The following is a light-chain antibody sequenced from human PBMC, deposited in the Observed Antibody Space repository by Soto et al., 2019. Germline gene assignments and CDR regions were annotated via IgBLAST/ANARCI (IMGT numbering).Light chain of an antibody. Sequence: QSALTQPASVSGSPGQSINISCTGTSSNVGTYNVVSWYQQHPGKAPKLIIYEVSKRPSGVSYRFSGSKSGNTASLTISGLQAEDEDDYHCCSYEDINTLVFGGGTKVTVL. CDR1: SSNVGTYNV. J-gene: IGLJ2*01. CDR2: EVS. CDR3: CSYEDINTLV. V-gene: IGLV2-23*02.